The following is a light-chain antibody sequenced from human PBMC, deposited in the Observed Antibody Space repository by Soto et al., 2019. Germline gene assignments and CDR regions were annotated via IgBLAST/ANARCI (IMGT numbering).Light chain of an antibody. V-gene: IGLV2-14*03. Sequence: QSVLTQPASVSGSPGQSITISCTGTISDIAACNYVSWYQQHPGRAPKLLIYHVNTRPSGISNRFSGSKSGNTASLTISGLQTEDEADYCCGSFTTNYFYVFGPGTKVT. CDR2: HVN. CDR1: ISDIAACNY. J-gene: IGLJ1*01. CDR3: GSFTTNYFYV.